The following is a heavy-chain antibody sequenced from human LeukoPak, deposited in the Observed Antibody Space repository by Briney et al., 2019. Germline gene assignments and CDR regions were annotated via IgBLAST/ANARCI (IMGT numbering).Heavy chain of an antibody. CDR3: ATEAPQLRLFDY. Sequence: SATLSLTCTVSGGSISSSSYYWGWIRQPPGKGLEWIGSIYYSGSTYYNPSLKSRVTISVDTSKNQFSLKLSSVTAADTAVYYCATEAPQLRLFDYWGQGTLVNVSS. CDR1: GGSISSSSYY. D-gene: IGHD2-2*01. J-gene: IGHJ4*02. CDR2: IYYSGST. V-gene: IGHV4-39*02.